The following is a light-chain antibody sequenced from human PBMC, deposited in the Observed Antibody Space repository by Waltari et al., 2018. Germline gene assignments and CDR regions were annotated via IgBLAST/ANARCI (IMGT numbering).Light chain of an antibody. CDR3: YSAADNTVI. Sequence: SYELTQPSSVSVSPGQTARIACSGDVLTRKYVRWFQQKPGQAPVLVIYKNTERPSGIPERFAGAASGTTVTLTGSGAQVEDEADYYCYSAADNTVIFGGGTKLTVL. CDR2: KNT. J-gene: IGLJ2*01. CDR1: VLTRKY. V-gene: IGLV3-27*01.